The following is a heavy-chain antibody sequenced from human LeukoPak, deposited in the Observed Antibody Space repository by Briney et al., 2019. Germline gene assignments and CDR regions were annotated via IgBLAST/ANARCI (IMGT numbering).Heavy chain of an antibody. Sequence: SETLSLTCTVSGGSISSYYWSWIRQPAGKGLEWIGRIYTSGSTNYNPSLKSRVTMSVDTSKNQFSLKLSSVTAADTAVYYCARDGPLGATVDYYHYYGMDVWGQGTTVTVSS. D-gene: IGHD1-26*01. CDR2: IYTSGST. CDR1: GGSISSYY. J-gene: IGHJ6*02. CDR3: ARDGPLGATVDYYHYYGMDV. V-gene: IGHV4-4*07.